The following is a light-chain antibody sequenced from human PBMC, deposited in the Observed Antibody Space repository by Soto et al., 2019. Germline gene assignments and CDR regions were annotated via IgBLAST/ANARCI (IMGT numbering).Light chain of an antibody. CDR1: SSNIGKHF. J-gene: IGLJ2*01. CDR3: ASWDSSLYGVV. V-gene: IGLV1-51*02. CDR2: ENN. Sequence: QSVLTQPPSVSAAPGQKVTISCSGSSSNIGKHFVSWYQQFPGTAPKVLIYENNKRLSGIPDRFSGSKSGTSVTLGITGLQTGDEDFYYCASWDSSLYGVVFGGGTKLTVL.